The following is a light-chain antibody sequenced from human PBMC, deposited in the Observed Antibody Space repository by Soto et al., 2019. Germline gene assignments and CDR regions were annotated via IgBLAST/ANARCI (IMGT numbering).Light chain of an antibody. CDR1: HSIISD. Sequence: IHVTQYPSSLYASVGDRVTITCRASHSIISDLNWYLQKPWKAPNLLIYAASSLHSWVASRFIGSGSGTDVTLTISSLQPEDVTTYYCQLSDSLPRTFGEGSMVDI. V-gene: IGKV1-39*02. J-gene: IGKJ4*02. CDR3: QLSDSLPRT. CDR2: AAS.